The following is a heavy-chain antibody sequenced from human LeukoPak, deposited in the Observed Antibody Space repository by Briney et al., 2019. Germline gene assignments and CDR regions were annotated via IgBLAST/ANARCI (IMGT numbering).Heavy chain of an antibody. Sequence: GGSRRLSCAASGFTFSSYAMHWVRQAPGKGLEWVAVISYDGSNKYYADSVKGRFTISRDNSKNTLYLQMNSLRAEDTAVYYCAREGGGSGSYFDYWGQGTLVTVSS. CDR3: AREGGGSGSYFDY. CDR2: ISYDGSNK. J-gene: IGHJ4*02. D-gene: IGHD1-26*01. V-gene: IGHV3-30-3*01. CDR1: GFTFSSYA.